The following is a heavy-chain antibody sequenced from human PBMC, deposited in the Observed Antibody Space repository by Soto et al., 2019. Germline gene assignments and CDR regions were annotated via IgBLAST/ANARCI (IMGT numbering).Heavy chain of an antibody. CDR2: ISGSGGST. CDR1: GFTFSSYA. J-gene: IGHJ4*02. D-gene: IGHD4-17*01. CDR3: AKDDYGDYELVPNYFDY. Sequence: GGSLRLSCAASGFTFSSYAMSWVRQAPGKGLKWVSAISGSGGSTYYADSVTGRFTISRDNSKNTLYLHMNSLRAEDTAVYYFAKDDYGDYELVPNYFDYWGQGTLVTVSS. V-gene: IGHV3-23*01.